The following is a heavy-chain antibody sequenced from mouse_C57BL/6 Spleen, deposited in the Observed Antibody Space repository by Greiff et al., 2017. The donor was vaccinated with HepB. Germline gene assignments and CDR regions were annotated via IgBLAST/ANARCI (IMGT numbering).Heavy chain of an antibody. Sequence: VKLQESGPELVKPGASVKISCKASGYAFSSSWMNWVKQRPGKGLEWIGRIYPGDGDTNYNGKFKGKATLTADKSSSTAYMQLSSLTSEDSAVYFCASAYYSNYAYWGQGTLVTVSA. CDR3: ASAYYSNYAY. V-gene: IGHV1-82*01. CDR1: GYAFSSSW. D-gene: IGHD2-5*01. CDR2: IYPGDGDT. J-gene: IGHJ3*01.